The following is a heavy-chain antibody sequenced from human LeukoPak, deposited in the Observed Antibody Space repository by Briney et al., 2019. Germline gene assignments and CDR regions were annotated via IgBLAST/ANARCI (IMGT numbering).Heavy chain of an antibody. CDR2: ISSSSSTI. J-gene: IGHJ3*02. CDR3: ARAQWVTEGRGDAFDM. D-gene: IGHD2-21*02. CDR1: GFTFSSYS. Sequence: GGSLRLSCAASGFTFSSYSMNWVRQAPGKGLEWVSYISSSSSTIYYADSVKGRFTISRDNAKNSLYLQMNSLRAEDTAVYYCARAQWVTEGRGDAFDMWGQGTMVTVS. V-gene: IGHV3-48*01.